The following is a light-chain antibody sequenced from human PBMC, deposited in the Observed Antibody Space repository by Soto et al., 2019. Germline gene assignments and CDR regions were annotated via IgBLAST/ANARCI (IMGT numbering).Light chain of an antibody. Sequence: QSVLTQPASVSGSPGQSITISCTGTSSDVGGYNYVSWYQQHPGKAPKLMIYDVSNRPSGVSNRFSGSKSGNTASLTISGLQAEDEADYYCSSYTSSSRNLVFGGGTEVTVL. V-gene: IGLV2-14*01. CDR2: DVS. J-gene: IGLJ3*02. CDR3: SSYTSSSRNLV. CDR1: SSDVGGYNY.